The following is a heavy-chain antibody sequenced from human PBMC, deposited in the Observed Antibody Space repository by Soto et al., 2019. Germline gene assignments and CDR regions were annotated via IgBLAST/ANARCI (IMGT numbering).Heavy chain of an antibody. Sequence: SETLSLTCTVSGGSISSGGYYWSWIRQHPGKGLEGIGYIYYSGSTYYNPSLKSRVTISVDTSKNQFSLKLSSVTAADTAVYYCARIGPDYVWALDYWGQGTLVTVSS. CDR1: GGSISSGGYY. J-gene: IGHJ4*02. CDR2: IYYSGST. CDR3: ARIGPDYVWALDY. V-gene: IGHV4-31*03. D-gene: IGHD3-16*01.